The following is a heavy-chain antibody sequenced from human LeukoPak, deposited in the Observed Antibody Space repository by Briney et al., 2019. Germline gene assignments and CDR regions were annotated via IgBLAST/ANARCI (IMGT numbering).Heavy chain of an antibody. V-gene: IGHV3-30*18. D-gene: IGHD1-26*01. CDR3: AKAPRPWVGGATGSRYYFHY. Sequence: PGGSLRLSCVASGFTFSSYGMHWVRQAPGKGLEWVAVISYDGSDKYFADSVKGRFTISRDNSKNTLYLQMNSLRAEDTAVYYCAKAPRPWVGGATGSRYYFHYWGQGTLVTVSS. CDR1: GFTFSSYG. CDR2: ISYDGSDK. J-gene: IGHJ4*02.